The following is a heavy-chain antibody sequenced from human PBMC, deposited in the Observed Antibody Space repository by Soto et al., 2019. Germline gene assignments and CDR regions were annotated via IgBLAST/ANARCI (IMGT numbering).Heavy chain of an antibody. J-gene: IGHJ4*02. V-gene: IGHV1-18*01. CDR3: ARHHCSSTICYVDY. CDR2: SSAYNGNT. CDR1: GYTVTSYG. D-gene: IGHD2-2*01. Sequence: ASVKVSCKASGYTVTSYGISWVRQAPGQGLAWMGWSSAYNGNTNYAQKLQGRVTMTTDTSTSTAYMELRSLRSDATALYYCARHHCSSTICYVDYWGQGTLVTVSS.